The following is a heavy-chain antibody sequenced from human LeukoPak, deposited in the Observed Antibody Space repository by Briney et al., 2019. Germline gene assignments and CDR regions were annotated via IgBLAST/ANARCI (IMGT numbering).Heavy chain of an antibody. CDR2: LSKSGNT. V-gene: IGHV4-59*01. CDR3: ARARYVNSFYAFDI. D-gene: IGHD3-9*01. Sequence: SETLSLTCTGSGGSISSYYWSWIRLPPGKGLEWIGYLSKSGNTNYSPSLKGRVTIFGDTSKNQFFLKLSSVTAADTAVYYCARARYVNSFYAFDIWGQGTLVTVSS. J-gene: IGHJ3*02. CDR1: GGSISSYY.